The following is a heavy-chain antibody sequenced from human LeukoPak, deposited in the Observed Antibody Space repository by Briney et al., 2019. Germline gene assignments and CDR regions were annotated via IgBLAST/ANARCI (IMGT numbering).Heavy chain of an antibody. Sequence: PSETLSLTCTVSGGSISSYYWSWIRQPPGKRLEWIGYIYTSGSTNYNPSLKSRVTISVDTSKNQFSLKLGSVTAADTAVYYCARRGPDRDDFWSGYYGQDAFDIWGQGTMVTVSS. J-gene: IGHJ3*02. D-gene: IGHD3-3*01. V-gene: IGHV4-4*09. CDR2: IYTSGST. CDR3: ARRGPDRDDFWSGYYGQDAFDI. CDR1: GGSISSYY.